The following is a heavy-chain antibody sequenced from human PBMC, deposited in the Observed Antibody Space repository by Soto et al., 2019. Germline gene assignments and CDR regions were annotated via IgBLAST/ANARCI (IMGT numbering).Heavy chain of an antibody. J-gene: IGHJ3*02. V-gene: IGHV3-30*18. D-gene: IGHD3-3*01. CDR3: AKEHDFWSGPAI. Sequence: GGSLRLSCVASGFSFSSYGMQWVRQTPGKGLEWVAVISFNGISSYYGDSVRGRFTISRDDSKNTLYLQMNSLTPEDTAVYYCAKEHDFWSGPAIWGQGTMVTVS. CDR1: GFSFSSYG. CDR2: ISFNGISS.